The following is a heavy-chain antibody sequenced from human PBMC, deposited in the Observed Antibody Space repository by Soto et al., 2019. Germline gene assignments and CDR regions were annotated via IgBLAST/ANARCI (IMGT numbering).Heavy chain of an antibody. CDR2: ISSSGSYT. V-gene: IGHV3-11*05. J-gene: IGHJ4*02. D-gene: IGHD3-22*01. CDR1: GFTFSDYY. CDR3: ASRAPSGYYYDY. Sequence: QVQLVESGGGLVKAGGSLRLSCAASGFTFSDYYMSWIRQAPGKGLEWVSYISSSGSYTNYADSVKGRFTISRDNAKNSLYLQMNSLRVEDTAVYYCASRAPSGYYYDYWGQGTLVTVSS.